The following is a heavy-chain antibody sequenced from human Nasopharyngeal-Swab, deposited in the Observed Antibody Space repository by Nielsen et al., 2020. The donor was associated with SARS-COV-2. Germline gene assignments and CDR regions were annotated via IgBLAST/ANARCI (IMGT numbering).Heavy chain of an antibody. Sequence: SQTLSRTCAISGDSVSSSSAAWNWIRQSPSRGLERLGRTYYRSKWYNDYPVSVKSRITINPDTSKNQFSLHLNSVTPEDTAVYYCARARGAYGDYYYYYYTDVWGKGTTVTVSS. V-gene: IGHV6-1*01. CDR3: ARARGAYGDYYYYYYTDV. CDR2: TYYRSKWYN. J-gene: IGHJ6*03. D-gene: IGHD4-17*01. CDR1: GDSVSSSSAA.